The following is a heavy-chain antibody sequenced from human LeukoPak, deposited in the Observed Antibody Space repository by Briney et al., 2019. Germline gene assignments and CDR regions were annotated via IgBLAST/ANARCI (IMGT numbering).Heavy chain of an antibody. Sequence: GESLKISCKGSGYSFTSYWIGWVRQMPGKGLEWMGIIYPGDSDTRYSRSFQGQVTISADKSINTAYLEWSSLKASDTAIYYCARRGPIAAAGYYFDYWGQGTLVTVSS. D-gene: IGHD6-13*01. V-gene: IGHV5-51*01. CDR3: ARRGPIAAAGYYFDY. CDR1: GYSFTSYW. CDR2: IYPGDSDT. J-gene: IGHJ4*02.